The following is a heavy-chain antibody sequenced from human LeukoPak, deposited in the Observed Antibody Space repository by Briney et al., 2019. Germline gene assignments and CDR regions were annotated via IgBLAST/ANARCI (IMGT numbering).Heavy chain of an antibody. D-gene: IGHD6-13*01. V-gene: IGHV7-4-1*02. CDR3: ARGDSSSWYSGWFDP. CDR1: GYTFTSYA. J-gene: IGHJ5*02. Sequence: ASVKVSCKASGYTFTSYAMNWVRQAPGQGLEWMGWINTNTGNPTYAQGFTGRFVFSLDTSISTAYLQISSLRAEDTAVYYCARGDSSSWYSGWFDPWGQGTLVTVSS. CDR2: INTNTGNP.